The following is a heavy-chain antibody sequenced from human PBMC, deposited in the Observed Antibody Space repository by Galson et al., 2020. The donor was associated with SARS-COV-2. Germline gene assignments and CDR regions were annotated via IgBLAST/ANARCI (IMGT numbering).Heavy chain of an antibody. CDR2: IYYSGST. J-gene: IGHJ6*03. Sequence: SETLSLTCTVSGGSISSHYWSWIRQPPGKGLEWIGYIYYSGSTNYNPSLKSRVTISVDTSKNQFSLKLSSVTAADTAVYYCARIGNDGVPASHVGWYDFWSAHYTGGYYYYMDVWGKGTTVTVSS. CDR3: ARIGNDGVPASHVGWYDFWSAHYTGGYYYYMDV. D-gene: IGHD3-3*01. V-gene: IGHV4-59*11. CDR1: GGSISSHY.